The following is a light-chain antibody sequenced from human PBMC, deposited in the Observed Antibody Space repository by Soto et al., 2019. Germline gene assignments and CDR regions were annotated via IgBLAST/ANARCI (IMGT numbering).Light chain of an antibody. Sequence: DIVMTQSPLSLPVTPGEPASISCRSSQCLLHSNGYNYLDWYLQKPGQSPQLLIYLGSNRSSGVPDRFSGSGSGTDFTLKISRVEADDVGVYYCMQALQTPKYTFGQGTKLEIK. J-gene: IGKJ2*01. CDR2: LGS. CDR1: QCLLHSNGYNY. CDR3: MQALQTPKYT. V-gene: IGKV2-28*01.